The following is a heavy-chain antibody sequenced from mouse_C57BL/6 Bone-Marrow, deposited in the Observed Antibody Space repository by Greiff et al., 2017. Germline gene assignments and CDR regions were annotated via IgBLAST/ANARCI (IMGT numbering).Heavy chain of an antibody. V-gene: IGHV1-55*01. CDR1: GYTFTSYW. D-gene: IGHD2-2*01. CDR2: IYPGSGST. CDR3: ERRGGYYGYFDV. J-gene: IGHJ1*03. Sequence: QVQLQQPGAELVKPGASVKMSCKASGYTFTSYWLTWVQQRPGQGLEWIGHIYPGSGSTNYNAKFKSKATLTVDTSSSTAYMQLSSLTSEDSAVXYCERRGGYYGYFDVWGTGTTGTVSS.